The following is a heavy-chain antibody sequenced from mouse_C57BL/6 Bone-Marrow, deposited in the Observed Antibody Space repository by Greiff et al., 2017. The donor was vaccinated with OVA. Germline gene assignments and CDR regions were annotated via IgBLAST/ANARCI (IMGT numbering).Heavy chain of an antibody. CDR2: INPYNGGT. V-gene: IGHV1-19*01. J-gene: IGHJ1*03. D-gene: IGHD1-1*01. Sequence: VQLQQSGPVLVKPGASVKMSCKASGYTFTDYYMNWVKQSHGKSLEWIGVINPYNGGTSYNQKFKGKATLTVDKSSSTAYMELNSLTSEDSAVYYCARRGFTTVDWYFDVWGTATTVTVSS. CDR1: GYTFTDYY. CDR3: ARRGFTTVDWYFDV.